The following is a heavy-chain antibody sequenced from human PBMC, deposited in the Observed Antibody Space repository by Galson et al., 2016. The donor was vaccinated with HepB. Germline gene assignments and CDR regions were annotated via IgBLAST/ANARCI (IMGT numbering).Heavy chain of an antibody. CDR3: ARERWGITMVRGNGMDV. CDR1: GFRFSNYG. J-gene: IGHJ6*02. CDR2: IWFDGSNK. Sequence: SLRLSCAAFGFRFSNYGMHWVRQAPGKGLEWVAIIWFDGSNKYYADSVKGRFTISRDNSKNTLFLQMNSLRAEDTAVYYCARERWGITMVRGNGMDVWGQGTTVTVSS. V-gene: IGHV3-33*01. D-gene: IGHD3-10*01.